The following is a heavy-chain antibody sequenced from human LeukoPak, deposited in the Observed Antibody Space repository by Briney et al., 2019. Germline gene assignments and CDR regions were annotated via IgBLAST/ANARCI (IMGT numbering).Heavy chain of an antibody. J-gene: IGHJ3*01. CDR2: ISYDGSNK. V-gene: IGHV3-30*19. CDR3: ARSFRGRTIVAGAYV. CDR1: GFTFSSYG. Sequence: GGSLRLSCAASGFTFSSYGMHWVRQAPGKGLEWVAVISYDGSNKYYADSVKGRFTISRDNSKNTLYLQMNSLRAEDTAVYYCARSFRGRTIVAGAYVWGQGTMVTVSS. D-gene: IGHD6-13*01.